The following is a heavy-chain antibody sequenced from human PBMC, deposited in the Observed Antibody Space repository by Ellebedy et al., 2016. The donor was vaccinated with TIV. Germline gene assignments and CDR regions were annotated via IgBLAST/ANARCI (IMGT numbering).Heavy chain of an antibody. J-gene: IGHJ4*02. CDR2: ISAYNGNT. CDR1: GYTFTSYT. V-gene: IGHV1-18*04. CDR3: ARTHYRFGIIDYLDY. D-gene: IGHD3-10*01. Sequence: AASVKVSCKASGYTFTSYTITWVRQAPGQGLEWMGWISAYNGNTKYAQMFQDRFTMTTDTSTKTVYMELRSLRSDDTALYYCARTHYRFGIIDYLDYWGQGTLVTVSS.